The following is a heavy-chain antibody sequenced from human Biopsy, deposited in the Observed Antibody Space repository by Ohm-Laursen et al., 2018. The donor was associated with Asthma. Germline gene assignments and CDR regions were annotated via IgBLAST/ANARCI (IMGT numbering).Heavy chain of an antibody. D-gene: IGHD2-21*01. V-gene: IGHV3-30*03. J-gene: IGHJ6*02. Sequence: SLRLSCAAPGFTFSTYGMHWVRQAPGKGLEWVAYIAWDGINSYYADSVKGRFTISRDNSRNTLYLQKNSLRADDTAVDYCARAGESDLVGGLDVWGQGTTVIVS. CDR3: ARAGESDLVGGLDV. CDR2: IAWDGINS. CDR1: GFTFSTYG.